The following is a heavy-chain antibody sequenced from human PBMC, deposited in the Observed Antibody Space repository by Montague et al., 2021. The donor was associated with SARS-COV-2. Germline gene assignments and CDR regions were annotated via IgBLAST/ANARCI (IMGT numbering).Heavy chain of an antibody. J-gene: IGHJ3*02. CDR2: FYHSGTT. V-gene: IGHV4-34*01. CDR1: CPGSVTCY. D-gene: IGHD2-2*01. Sequence: SETLSLTCAMSCPGSVTCYSGGNRKPTGLNPGHSAIFYHSGTTIYKPSVKSGVTISEDTSKNQFYLRLNSVTAAGTAVYYCARGRRPVVVPGAGPAGRAFDIWGQGTMVTVSS. CDR3: ARGRRPVVVPGAGPAGRAFDI.